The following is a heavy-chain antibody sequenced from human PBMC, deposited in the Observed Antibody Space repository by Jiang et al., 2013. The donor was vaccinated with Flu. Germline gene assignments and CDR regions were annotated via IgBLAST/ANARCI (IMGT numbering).Heavy chain of an antibody. Sequence: EVQLVESGGGLIQPGGSLRLSCAASGFTVSSNYMSWVRQAPGKGLEWVSVIYSGGSTYYADSVKGRFTISRDNSKNTLYLQMNSLRAEDTAVYYCAREPLGPSYYFDYWGQGTLVTVSS. V-gene: IGHV3-53*01. J-gene: IGHJ4*02. CDR1: GFTVSSNY. CDR3: AREPLGPSYYFDY. CDR2: IYSGGST.